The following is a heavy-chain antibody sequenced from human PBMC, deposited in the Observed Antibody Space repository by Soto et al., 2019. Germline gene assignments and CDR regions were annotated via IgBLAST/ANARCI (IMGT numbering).Heavy chain of an antibody. V-gene: IGHV3-23*01. CDR1: GFTFSSYA. D-gene: IGHD3-9*01. CDR3: AKAGYFDWLSPFDY. Sequence: VGSLRLSCAASGFTFSSYAMSWVRQAPGKGLEWVSAISGSGGSTYYADSVKGRFTISRDNSKNTLYLQMNSLRAEDTAVYYCAKAGYFDWLSPFDYWGQGTLVTVSS. CDR2: ISGSGGST. J-gene: IGHJ4*02.